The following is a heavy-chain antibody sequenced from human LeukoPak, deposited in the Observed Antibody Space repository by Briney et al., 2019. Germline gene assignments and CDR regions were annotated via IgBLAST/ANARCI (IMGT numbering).Heavy chain of an antibody. V-gene: IGHV4-59*08. Sequence: SETLSLTCAVYGGSFSGYHWNWIRQFPGKGLEWIGHINYSGSTVYNPSLKSRVTISVDTSKNQFSLKLTSVTAADTAVYYCARRWGYSSSPHFDYWGQGTLVTVSS. D-gene: IGHD6-6*01. CDR2: INYSGST. CDR3: ARRWGYSSSPHFDY. J-gene: IGHJ4*02. CDR1: GGSFSGYH.